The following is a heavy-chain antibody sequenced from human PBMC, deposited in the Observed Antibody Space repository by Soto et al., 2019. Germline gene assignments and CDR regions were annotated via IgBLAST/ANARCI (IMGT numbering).Heavy chain of an antibody. CDR1: GFTFSSYW. CDR2: IKQDGSEK. D-gene: IGHD2-2*01. CDR3: ARGGGYCSSTGCYGGWFDP. J-gene: IGHJ5*02. V-gene: IGHV3-7*03. Sequence: EVQLVESGGGLVQPGGSLRLSCAASGFTFSSYWMSWVRQAPGKGLEWVAKIKQDGSEKYYVDSVKGRFTIPRDNAKNSLYLQMNSLRAEDTAVYHCARGGGYCSSTGCYGGWFDPWGQGTLVTVSS.